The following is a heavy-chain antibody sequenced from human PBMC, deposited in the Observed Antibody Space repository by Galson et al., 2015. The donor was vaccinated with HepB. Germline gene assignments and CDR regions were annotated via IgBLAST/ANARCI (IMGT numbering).Heavy chain of an antibody. D-gene: IGHD6-6*01. CDR1: GYSFTSYW. J-gene: IGHJ6*03. V-gene: IGHV5-10-1*01. CDR2: IDPSDSYT. CDR3: ASGGSSSGYYYYYYMDV. Sequence: QSGAEVKKPGESLRISCKGSGYSFTSYWISWVRQMPGKGLEWMGRIDPSDSYTNYSPSFQGHVTISADKSISTAYLQWSSLKASDTAMYYCASGGSSSGYYYYYYMDVWGKGTTVTVSS.